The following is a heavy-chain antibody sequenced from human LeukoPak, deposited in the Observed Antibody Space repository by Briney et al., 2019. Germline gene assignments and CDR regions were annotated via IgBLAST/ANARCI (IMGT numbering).Heavy chain of an antibody. Sequence: GGSLILSCAGSGFIFSNGWMSLVRQAPGKGLDWVGRIKSKTTGGTIDYAAPVKGRFTISRDDSKNTLYLQMNSLKTENTAVYYCATGSPMLDYWGQGTLVTVSA. CDR1: GFIFSNGW. J-gene: IGHJ4*02. V-gene: IGHV3-15*01. CDR2: IKSKTTGGTI. CDR3: ATGSPMLDY.